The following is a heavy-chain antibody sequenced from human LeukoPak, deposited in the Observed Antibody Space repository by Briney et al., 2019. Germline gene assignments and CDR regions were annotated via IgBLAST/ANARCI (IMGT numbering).Heavy chain of an antibody. J-gene: IGHJ4*02. CDR1: GLTFSSYW. D-gene: IGHD3-22*01. CDR2: IKQDGSEK. Sequence: GGSLRLSCAASGLTFSSYWMSWVRQAPGKGLEWVANIKQDGSEKYYVDSVKGRFTISGDNAKNSLYLQMNSLRAEDTAVYYCARGAGYYDSSGYSQYYFDYWGQGTLVTVSS. V-gene: IGHV3-7*03. CDR3: ARGAGYYDSSGYSQYYFDY.